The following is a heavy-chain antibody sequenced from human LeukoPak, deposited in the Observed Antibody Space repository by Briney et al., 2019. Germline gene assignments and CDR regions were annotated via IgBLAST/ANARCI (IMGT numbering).Heavy chain of an antibody. D-gene: IGHD2-2*01. Sequence: GGSLRLSCAASGFTFSSYAMHWVRQAPGKGLEWVAVISYDGSNKYYADSVKGRFTISRDDSKSIAYLQMNSLKTEDTAVYYCTRVACSSTSCYVVYYMDVWGKGTTVTISS. CDR2: ISYDGSNK. J-gene: IGHJ6*03. V-gene: IGHV3-30*04. CDR3: TRVACSSTSCYVVYYMDV. CDR1: GFTFSSYA.